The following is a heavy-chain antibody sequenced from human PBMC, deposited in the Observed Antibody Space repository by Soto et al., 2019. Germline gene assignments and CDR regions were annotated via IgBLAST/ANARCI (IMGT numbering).Heavy chain of an antibody. V-gene: IGHV1-2*02. J-gene: IGHJ6*02. CDR2: INPNSGAT. CDR1: GYTFNDYTFKDYH. CDR3: VRERIPVAGRDSYYSYYYGMDV. D-gene: IGHD6-19*01. Sequence: QVQLVQSGAEVKKPGASVKVSCKASGYTFNDYTFKDYHMHWVRQAPGQGLEWMGWINPNSGATNYAQKCQGSVSMTRDTSIDTAYMELTRLRSDDTAIYYCVRERIPVAGRDSYYSYYYGMDVWGQGTTVTVPS.